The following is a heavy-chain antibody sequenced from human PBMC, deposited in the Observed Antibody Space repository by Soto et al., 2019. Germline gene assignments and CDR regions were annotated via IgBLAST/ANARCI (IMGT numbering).Heavy chain of an antibody. J-gene: IGHJ3*02. CDR3: VRDRVTIFGVVIIHGAFDI. V-gene: IGHV4-34*01. CDR2: INHSGST. CDR1: GGSFSGYY. Sequence: SETLSLTCAVYGGSFSGYYWSWIRQPPGKGLEWIGEINHSGSTNYNPSLKSRVTISVDTSKNQFSLKLSSVTAADTAVYYCVRDRVTIFGVVIIHGAFDIWGQGTMVT. D-gene: IGHD3-3*01.